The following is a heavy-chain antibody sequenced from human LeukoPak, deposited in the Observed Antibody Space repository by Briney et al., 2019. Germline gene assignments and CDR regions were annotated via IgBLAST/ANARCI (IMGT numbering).Heavy chain of an antibody. CDR3: ARGAHYYDTSGYLMPLNY. CDR1: GGSISSYY. Sequence: SETLSLTCTVSGGSISSYYWSWIRQPPGKGLEWIGYIYYSGSTNYNPSLKSRVTISVDTSKNQFSLKLSSVTAADTAVYYCARGAHYYDTSGYLMPLNYWGQGTLVTVSS. V-gene: IGHV4-59*01. D-gene: IGHD3-22*01. CDR2: IYYSGST. J-gene: IGHJ4*02.